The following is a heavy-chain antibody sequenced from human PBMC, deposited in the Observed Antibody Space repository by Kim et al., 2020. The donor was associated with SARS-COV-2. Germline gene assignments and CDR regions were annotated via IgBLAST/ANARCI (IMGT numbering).Heavy chain of an antibody. D-gene: IGHD5-18*01. V-gene: IGHV3-33*06. CDR1: GFTFSSYG. CDR2: IWYDGSNK. CDR3: ANGGADGYSYGYFDY. J-gene: IGHJ4*02. Sequence: GGSLRLSCAASGFTFSSYGMHWVRQAPGKGLEWVAVIWYDGSNKYYADSVKGRFTISRDNSKNTLYLQMNSLRAEDTAVYYCANGGADGYSYGYFDYWGQGTLVTVSS.